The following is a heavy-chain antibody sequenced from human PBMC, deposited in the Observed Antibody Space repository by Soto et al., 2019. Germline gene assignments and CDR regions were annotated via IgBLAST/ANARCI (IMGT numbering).Heavy chain of an antibody. CDR3: ARHTGDCSSISCNPGNNWFDP. Sequence: PGGSLRLSCGASGFTFRNYGMHWVRQGPGKGLEWVAIMSYDGSKQYYADSVKGRFTISRDNSKNTLYLNMNSLRAEDSAMYHCARHTGDCSSISCNPGNNWFDPWGQGILVTVSS. D-gene: IGHD2-2*01. CDR1: GFTFRNYG. V-gene: IGHV3-30*03. J-gene: IGHJ5*02. CDR2: MSYDGSKQ.